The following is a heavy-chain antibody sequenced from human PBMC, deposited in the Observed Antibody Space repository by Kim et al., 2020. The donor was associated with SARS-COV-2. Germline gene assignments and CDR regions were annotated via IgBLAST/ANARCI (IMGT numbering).Heavy chain of an antibody. D-gene: IGHD2-2*02. V-gene: IGHV1-2*02. Sequence: ASVKVSCKASGYTFTGYYMHWVRQAPGQGLEWMGWINPNSGGTNYAQKFQGRVTMTRDTSISTAYMELSRLRSDDTAVYYCARANYCSSTSCYRDWGQGTLVTVSS. J-gene: IGHJ4*02. CDR1: GYTFTGYY. CDR3: ARANYCSSTSCYRD. CDR2: INPNSGGT.